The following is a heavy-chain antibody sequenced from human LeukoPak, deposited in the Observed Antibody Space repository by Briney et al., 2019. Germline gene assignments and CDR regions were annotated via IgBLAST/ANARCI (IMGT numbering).Heavy chain of an antibody. CDR2: INPNSGGT. J-gene: IGHJ6*02. V-gene: IGHV1-2*02. D-gene: IGHD6-19*01. CDR1: GYTFTGYY. CDR3: GRIAVAGTIYYGMDV. Sequence: ASVKVSCKASGYTFTGYYMHWVRQAPGQGLEWMGWINPNSGGTNYAQKFQGRVTMTRDTSISTAYMELSRLRSDDTAVYYCGRIAVAGTIYYGMDVWGQGTTVTVSS.